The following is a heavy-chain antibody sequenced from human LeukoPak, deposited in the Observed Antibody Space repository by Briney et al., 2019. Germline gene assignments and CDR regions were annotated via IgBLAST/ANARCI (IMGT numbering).Heavy chain of an antibody. Sequence: PSETLSLTCTVSGGSISSDYWSWIRQPPGKGLEWIGYIYYSGSTYYNPSLKSRLTISLDTSKNQFSLKLSSVTAADTAVYYCARAGTVVSFDSWGQGALVTVSS. CDR2: IYYSGST. CDR3: ARAGTVVSFDS. D-gene: IGHD4-23*01. J-gene: IGHJ4*02. V-gene: IGHV4-30-4*08. CDR1: GGSISSDY.